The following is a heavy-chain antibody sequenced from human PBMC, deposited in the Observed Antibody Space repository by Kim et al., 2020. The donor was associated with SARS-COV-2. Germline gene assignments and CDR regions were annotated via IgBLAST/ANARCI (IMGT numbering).Heavy chain of an antibody. J-gene: IGHJ3*01. CDR2: INTRSGGT. V-gene: IGHV1-2*02. Sequence: ASVKVSCKASGYTFIDHNMHWVRQVPGQGLEWMGWINTRSGGTRYSQRFQGRVTLTRDTLDSTFYMEVTSLTSDDTAVYYCARPATRNWNFDAFDVWGQGTLVTASS. CDR1: GYTFIDHN. CDR3: ARPATRNWNFDAFDV. D-gene: IGHD1-7*01.